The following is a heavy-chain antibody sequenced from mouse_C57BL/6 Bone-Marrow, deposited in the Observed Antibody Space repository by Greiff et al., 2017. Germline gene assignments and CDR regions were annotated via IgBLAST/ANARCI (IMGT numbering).Heavy chain of an antibody. CDR1: GYTFTIYW. CDR2: IYPGSGST. J-gene: IGHJ3*01. Sequence: QVQLQQSGAELVKPGASVKMSCKASGYTFTIYWITWVKQRPGQGLEWIGDIYPGSGSTNYNEKFKSKATLTVDTSSSTAYRQLSSLTSEDSAVYYCAGVRLDYGGGAWFAYWGQGTLVTVFA. D-gene: IGHD2-4*01. CDR3: AGVRLDYGGGAWFAY. V-gene: IGHV1-55*01.